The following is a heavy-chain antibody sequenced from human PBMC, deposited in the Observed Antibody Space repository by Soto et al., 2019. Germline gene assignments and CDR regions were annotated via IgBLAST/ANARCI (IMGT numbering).Heavy chain of an antibody. V-gene: IGHV6-1*01. D-gene: IGHD2-15*01. J-gene: IGHJ4*02. CDR2: TYYRSKWYN. CDR1: GDSVSSNSAA. Sequence: SQTLSLTCAISGDSVSSNSAAWNWIRQSPSRGLEWLGRTYYRSKWYNDYAVSVKSRITINPDTSKNQFSLQLNSVTPEDTAVYYCARARGGYCSGGSCYSEGLDYWGQGTLVTVSS. CDR3: ARARGGYCSGGSCYSEGLDY.